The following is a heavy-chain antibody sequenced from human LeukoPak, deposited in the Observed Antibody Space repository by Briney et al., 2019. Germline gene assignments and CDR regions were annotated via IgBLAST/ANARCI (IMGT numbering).Heavy chain of an antibody. D-gene: IGHD5-18*01. J-gene: IGHJ4*02. CDR2: INHSGST. Sequence: SETLSLTCTVSGGSISSYYWSWIRQPPGKGLEWIGEINHSGSTNYNPSLKSRVTISVDTSKNQFSLKLSSVTAADTAVYYCARDGYGRKLDYWGQGTLVTVSS. CDR3: ARDGYGRKLDY. CDR1: GGSISSYY. V-gene: IGHV4-34*01.